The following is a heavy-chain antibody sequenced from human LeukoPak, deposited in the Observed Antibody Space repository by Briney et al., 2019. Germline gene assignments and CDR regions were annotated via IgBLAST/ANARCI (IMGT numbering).Heavy chain of an antibody. CDR3: AKDSGRSISSKDY. D-gene: IGHD3-9*01. Sequence: GGSLRLSCAASGFTFDDYAMHWARQAPGKGLEWVSGISWNSGSIGYADSVKGRFTVSRDNAKNSLYLQMNSLRAEDTALYYCAKDSGRSISSKDYWGQGTLVTVSS. CDR1: GFTFDDYA. V-gene: IGHV3-9*01. CDR2: ISWNSGSI. J-gene: IGHJ4*02.